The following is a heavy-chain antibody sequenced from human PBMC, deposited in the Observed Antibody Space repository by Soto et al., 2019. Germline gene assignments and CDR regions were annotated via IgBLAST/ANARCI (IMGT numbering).Heavy chain of an antibody. J-gene: IGHJ4*02. CDR3: AIDYAVLWFGELPRGPDY. Sequence: GGSLRLSCAASGFTFSSYSMNWVRQAPGKRLEWVSYISSSSSTIYYADSVKGRFTISRDNAKNSLYLQMNSLRDEDTAVYYCAIDYAVLWFGELPRGPDYWGQGTLGTGSS. V-gene: IGHV3-48*02. D-gene: IGHD3-10*01. CDR2: ISSSSSTI. CDR1: GFTFSSYS.